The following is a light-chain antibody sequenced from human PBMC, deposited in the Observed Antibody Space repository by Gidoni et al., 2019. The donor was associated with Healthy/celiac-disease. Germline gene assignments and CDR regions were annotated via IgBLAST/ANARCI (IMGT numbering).Light chain of an antibody. V-gene: IGLV3-21*02. Sequence: SYVLTQPPPVSAARRQTARITCCGNNIGIKSVHWYQQKPGQAPVLVVYDDSSRPAGIPERFAGSNSGNAATLTISRVEAGDEADYYWQVWGSSSDQVVFGGGTKLTV. CDR2: DDS. J-gene: IGLJ2*01. CDR3: QVWGSSSDQVV. CDR1: NIGIKS.